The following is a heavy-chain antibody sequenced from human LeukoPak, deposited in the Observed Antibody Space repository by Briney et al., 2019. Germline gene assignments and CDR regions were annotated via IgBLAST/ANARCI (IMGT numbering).Heavy chain of an antibody. V-gene: IGHV4-4*07. D-gene: IGHD3-10*01. J-gene: IGHJ4*02. CDR1: GGSISSYY. CDR2: IYTSGST. Sequence: SETLSLTCTVSGGSISSYYWSWIRQPAGKGLEWIGRIYTSGSTNYNPSLKSRVTMSVDTSKNQFSLSLSSVTAADTAVYFCARGNWQLGYYGSGSRLPFDSWGQGTLVAVSS. CDR3: ARGNWQLGYYGSGSRLPFDS.